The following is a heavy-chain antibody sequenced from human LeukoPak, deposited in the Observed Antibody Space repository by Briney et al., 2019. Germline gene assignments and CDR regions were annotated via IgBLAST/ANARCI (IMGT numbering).Heavy chain of an antibody. CDR1: GFAFSSYG. Sequence: GKSLRLSCAASGFAFSSYGMHWVRQAPGKGLEWVALIWYDGSNKYYADSVKGRFTISRDSSKNTLYLEMSSLRAEDTAVYFCARERTLYVSGSGYGMDVWGQGTTVTVSS. D-gene: IGHD3-10*01. CDR3: ARERTLYVSGSGYGMDV. V-gene: IGHV3-33*01. J-gene: IGHJ6*02. CDR2: IWYDGSNK.